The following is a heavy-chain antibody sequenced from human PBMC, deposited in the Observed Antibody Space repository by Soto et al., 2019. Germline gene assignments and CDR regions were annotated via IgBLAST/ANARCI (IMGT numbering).Heavy chain of an antibody. CDR2: ISGSGGST. D-gene: IGHD3-10*01. V-gene: IGHV3-23*01. CDR1: GFTFSNYA. CDR3: AKPYYGSGSGAYYFDY. J-gene: IGHJ4*02. Sequence: EVQLLESGGGLVQPGGSLRLSCAASGFTFSNYAMSWVRQAPGKGLEWVSAISGSGGSTYYADSVKGRFTISRDNSKNTLYLQMNSLRAEDTAVYFCAKPYYGSGSGAYYFDYWDQGTLVTVSS.